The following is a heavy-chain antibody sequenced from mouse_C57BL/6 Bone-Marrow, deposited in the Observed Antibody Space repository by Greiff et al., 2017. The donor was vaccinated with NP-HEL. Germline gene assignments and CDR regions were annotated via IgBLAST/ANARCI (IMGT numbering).Heavy chain of an antibody. CDR3: ASSTMVTTVDY. D-gene: IGHD2-2*01. V-gene: IGHV7-3*01. CDR1: GFTFTDYY. CDR2: IRNKANGYTT. J-gene: IGHJ2*01. Sequence: EVKVVESGGGLVQPGGSLSLSCAASGFTFTDYYMSWVRQPPGKALEWLGFIRNKANGYTTEYSASVKGRFAISRDNSQSILYLQMNALRAEDSATYYCASSTMVTTVDYWGQGTTLTVSS.